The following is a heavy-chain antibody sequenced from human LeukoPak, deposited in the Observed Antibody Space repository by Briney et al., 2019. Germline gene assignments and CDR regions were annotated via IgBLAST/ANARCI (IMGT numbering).Heavy chain of an antibody. CDR1: GGSISSYY. CDR3: ARGPGGVYYYYYMDV. V-gene: IGHV4-59*08. Sequence: SPSETLSLTCTVSGGSISSYYWSWIRQPPGKGLEWIGYIYYSGTINYNPSLKSRVTISVDTSKNQFSLKLSSVTAADTAAYYCARGPGGVYYYYYMDVWGKGTTVTVSS. CDR2: IYYSGTI. J-gene: IGHJ6*03. D-gene: IGHD3-16*01.